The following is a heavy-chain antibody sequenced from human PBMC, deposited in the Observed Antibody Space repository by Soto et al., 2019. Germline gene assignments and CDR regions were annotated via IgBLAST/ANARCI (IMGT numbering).Heavy chain of an antibody. D-gene: IGHD6-13*01. V-gene: IGHV4-4*02. CDR3: VRALWQQLGSFDY. J-gene: IGHJ4*02. CDR2: IYHSGST. CDR1: GGSISSSNW. Sequence: SETLSLTCAVSGGSISSSNWWSWVRQPPGKGLEWIGEIYHSGSTNYNPSLKSRVTISVDKSKNQFSLKLSSVTAADTAVYYCVRALWQQLGSFDYWGQGTLVTVS.